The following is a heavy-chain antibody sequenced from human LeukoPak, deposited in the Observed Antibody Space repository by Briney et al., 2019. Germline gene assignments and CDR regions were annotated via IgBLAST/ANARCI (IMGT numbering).Heavy chain of an antibody. V-gene: IGHV4-59*02. CDR2: ISSGNT. Sequence: SETLSLTCSVSGDSVSSYYWSWIRQPPGKGLEWIGYISSGNTNYNPSLKSRVTISVDTSKNQFSLSLNSVTAADTAAYYCARIDYGDYNFYYYYMDVWGKGTTVTVSS. J-gene: IGHJ6*03. D-gene: IGHD4-17*01. CDR1: GDSVSSYY. CDR3: ARIDYGDYNFYYYYMDV.